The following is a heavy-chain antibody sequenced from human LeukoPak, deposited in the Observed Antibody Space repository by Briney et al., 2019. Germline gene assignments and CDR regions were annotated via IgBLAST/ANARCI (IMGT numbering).Heavy chain of an antibody. J-gene: IGHJ4*02. Sequence: GGSLRLSCAASGFTFRSYAMSWVGQTQGKGLEWVSIISASVGSTYYPDSVTVLFTISRDNSKTTLYLQLNSLRAEDTALYYCAKRLSYTSSLYYFDYWGQGTLVTVSS. D-gene: IGHD6-13*01. CDR1: GFTFRSYA. V-gene: IGHV3-23*01. CDR2: ISASVGST. CDR3: AKRLSYTSSLYYFDY.